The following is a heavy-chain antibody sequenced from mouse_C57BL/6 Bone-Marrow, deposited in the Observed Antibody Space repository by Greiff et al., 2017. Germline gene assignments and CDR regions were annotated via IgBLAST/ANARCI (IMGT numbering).Heavy chain of an antibody. Sequence: EVQLQQSGTVLARPGASVKMSCKTSGYTFTSYWMHWVKQRPGQGLEWIGAIYPGNSDTSSNQKFKGKAKLTAVTSASTAYMELSSLTNEDSAVYYCTIDIYYDYDEGFAYWGQGTLVTVSA. CDR3: TIDIYYDYDEGFAY. V-gene: IGHV1-5*01. CDR1: GYTFTSYW. J-gene: IGHJ3*01. D-gene: IGHD2-4*01. CDR2: IYPGNSDT.